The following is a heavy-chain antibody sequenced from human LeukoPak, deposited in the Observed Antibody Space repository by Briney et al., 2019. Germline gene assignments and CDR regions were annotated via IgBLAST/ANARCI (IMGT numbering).Heavy chain of an antibody. CDR3: AREPGSRPTYYFDY. CDR1: GFTFSSNV. V-gene: IGHV3-30-3*01. J-gene: IGHJ4*02. D-gene: IGHD1-14*01. CDR2: ISYDGSNK. Sequence: GGSLRLSCAASGFTFSSNVMIWVRQAPGKGLEWVAVISYDGSNKYYADSVKGRFTISRDNSKNTLYLQMNSLRAEDTAVYYCAREPGSRPTYYFDYWGQGTLVTVSS.